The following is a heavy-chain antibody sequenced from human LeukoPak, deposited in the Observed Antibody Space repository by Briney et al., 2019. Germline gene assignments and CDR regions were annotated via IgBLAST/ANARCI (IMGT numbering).Heavy chain of an antibody. V-gene: IGHV3-9*01. J-gene: IGHJ3*02. D-gene: IGHD6-19*01. CDR2: INWNTNSI. Sequence: GGSLRLSCAASGFTFDDYAMHWVRQAPVKGLEWVSGINWNTNSIKYADSVKGRFTISRDNAKNSLYLQMNSLRAEDTAFYYCAKGSSGWSTDAFDIWGQGTMVTVSS. CDR3: AKGSSGWSTDAFDI. CDR1: GFTFDDYA.